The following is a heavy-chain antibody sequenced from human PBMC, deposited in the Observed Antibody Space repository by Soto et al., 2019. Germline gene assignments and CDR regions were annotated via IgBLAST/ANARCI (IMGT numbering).Heavy chain of an antibody. V-gene: IGHV1-69*12. Sequence: QVQLVQSGAEVQKPGSSVTVSCKASGGTFSTYTVSWVRQSPGQGLEWMGGIIPIFRTANYAQKVHGRVTVTAEESTSTDERELSSLRSGYTAVYYCARRYCISPSCHYYGMDVWGQGTPVTGSS. J-gene: IGHJ6*02. CDR3: ARRYCISPSCHYYGMDV. D-gene: IGHD2-2*01. CDR2: IIPIFRTA. CDR1: GGTFSTYT.